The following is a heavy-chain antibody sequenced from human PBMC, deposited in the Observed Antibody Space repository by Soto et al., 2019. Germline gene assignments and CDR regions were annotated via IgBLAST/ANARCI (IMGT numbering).Heavy chain of an antibody. J-gene: IGHJ4*02. CDR2: FDPEDGET. CDR1: GYTLTELS. V-gene: IGHV1-24*01. D-gene: IGHD3-22*01. Sequence: ASVKVSCKVSGYTLTELSMHWVRQAPGKGLEWRGGFDPEDGETIYAQKFQGRVTMTEDTSTDTAYMELSSLRSEDTAVYYCASPRGYFDSSGYYSPFEYWGQVTLVTVSS. CDR3: ASPRGYFDSSGYYSPFEY.